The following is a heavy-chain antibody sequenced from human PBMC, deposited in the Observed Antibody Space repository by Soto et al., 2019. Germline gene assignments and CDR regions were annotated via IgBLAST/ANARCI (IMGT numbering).Heavy chain of an antibody. J-gene: IGHJ6*02. D-gene: IGHD2-8*01. CDR2: INPKSGGT. CDR1: GYSFTDYH. V-gene: IGHV1-2*04. CDR3: ARGDSTDCSNGVCSFFYNHDMDV. Sequence: SVKVSCKASGYSFTDYHIHWVRQAPGQGLEWLGRINPKSGGTSTAQKFQGWVTMTTDTSISTASMELTRLTSDDTAIYYCARGDSTDCSNGVCSFFYNHDMDVWGQGTTVTGS.